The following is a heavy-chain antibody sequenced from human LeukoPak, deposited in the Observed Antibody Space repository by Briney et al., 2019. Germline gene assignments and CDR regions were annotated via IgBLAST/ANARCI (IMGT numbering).Heavy chain of an antibody. CDR1: GGSISRYY. J-gene: IGHJ4*02. Sequence: SETLSLTCTVSGGSISRYYWSWIRQPPGKGLEWIGYIYYSGSTNYNPSLKSRVTISVDTSKNQFSLKLSSVTAADTAVYYCARVHSSSWYPNYYYFDYWGQGTLFTVSS. D-gene: IGHD6-13*01. CDR2: IYYSGST. CDR3: ARVHSSSWYPNYYYFDY. V-gene: IGHV4-59*01.